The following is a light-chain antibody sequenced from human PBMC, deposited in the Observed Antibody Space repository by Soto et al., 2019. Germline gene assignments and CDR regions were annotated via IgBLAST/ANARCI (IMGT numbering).Light chain of an antibody. Sequence: EIVLTQSPATLSLSPGERATLSCRASQSVSSYLAWYQQKPGQAPRLLIFGTSTRATGIPARFSGSGSGTLFTLTITSLQSEDFAVYYCQQYNNWPFITFGQGTRLEIK. V-gene: IGKV3-15*01. CDR2: GTS. CDR1: QSVSSY. J-gene: IGKJ5*01. CDR3: QQYNNWPFIT.